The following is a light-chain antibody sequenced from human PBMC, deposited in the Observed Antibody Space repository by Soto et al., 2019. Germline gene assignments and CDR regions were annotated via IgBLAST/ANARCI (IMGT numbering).Light chain of an antibody. CDR1: QSVSSN. J-gene: IGKJ2*01. V-gene: IGKV3-15*01. CDR3: QQYNNWPRT. CDR2: GAS. Sequence: EIVMTQSPATLSVSPRERATRSCRASQSVSSNLAWYQQKPGQAPRLLIYGASTRATGIPARFSGSGSGTEFTLTINSLHSEDFAVDYCQQYNNWPRTFGQGTKLEIK.